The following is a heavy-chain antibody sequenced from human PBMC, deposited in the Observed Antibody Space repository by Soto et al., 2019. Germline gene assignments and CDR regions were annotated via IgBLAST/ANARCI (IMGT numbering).Heavy chain of an antibody. CDR3: AGWNYDY. CDR1: GFTFRSYG. Sequence: GSLKLSCAAPGFTFRSYGMIWVRQAPGKGLEWVSAISQSAGGNTYYADSVKGRFTISRDDSKNTLYLQMDSLRPEDTAQYYCAGWNYDYWGHGTQVTVSS. CDR2: ISQSAGGNT. J-gene: IGHJ4*01. D-gene: IGHD1-7*01. V-gene: IGHV3-23*01.